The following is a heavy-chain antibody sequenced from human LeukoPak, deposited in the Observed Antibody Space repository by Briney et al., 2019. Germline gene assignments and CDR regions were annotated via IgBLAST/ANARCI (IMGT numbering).Heavy chain of an antibody. J-gene: IGHJ4*02. V-gene: IGHV1-3*03. CDR3: ARGNRGEFDY. CDR1: GYTFATYT. D-gene: IGHD3-16*01. Sequence: GASVKVSCKASGYTFATYTIHWVRQAPGQRLEWMGWINAGNGNTKYSQEFQGRVTMTRNTSISTAYMELSSLRSEDTAVYYCARGNRGEFDYWGQGTLVTVSS. CDR2: INAGNGNT.